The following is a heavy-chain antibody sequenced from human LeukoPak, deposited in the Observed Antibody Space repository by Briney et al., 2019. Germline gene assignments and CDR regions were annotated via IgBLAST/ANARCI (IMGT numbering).Heavy chain of an antibody. CDR3: STAKFDS. CDR1: GFTLSGYS. V-gene: IGHV3-48*01. J-gene: IGHJ4*02. Sequence: GESLRLACAASGFTLSGYSMNWVRQAPGKGLEWVSHIGISGAIYYGDNVKGRFTISRDNAKNSLYRQMNSLRAEDTAVYYCSTAKFDSWGQGTLVTVSS. CDR2: IGISGAI.